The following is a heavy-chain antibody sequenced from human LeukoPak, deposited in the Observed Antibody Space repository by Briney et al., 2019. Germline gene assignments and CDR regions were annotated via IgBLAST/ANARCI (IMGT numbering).Heavy chain of an antibody. D-gene: IGHD6-19*01. Sequence: PGGSLRLSCAASGFTFSNYGMDWVRQTPDKGLEWVAFVRYDGNYKYYLEFVKGRFTVSRDNSKKTVYLEMNSLRPEDTAVYMCAKDAAASGWYSEGLIDYWGHGTLVTVSS. J-gene: IGHJ4*01. V-gene: IGHV3-30*02. CDR3: AKDAAASGWYSEGLIDY. CDR1: GFTFSNYG. CDR2: VRYDGNYK.